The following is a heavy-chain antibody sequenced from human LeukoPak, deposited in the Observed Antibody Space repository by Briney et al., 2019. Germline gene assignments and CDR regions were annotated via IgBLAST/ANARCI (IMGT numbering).Heavy chain of an antibody. CDR1: GFRFSSYA. V-gene: IGHV3-23*01. D-gene: IGHD3-16*01. CDR3: AKDRSLGRLVHEAFDV. J-gene: IGHJ3*01. CDR2: ISGSSHSRT. Sequence: GGSLRLSCAASGFRFSSYAMSWVRQAPGQGLEWVSTISGSSHSRTDYADSVKGRFTISRDNSQNTLFLQVDTLRVEDTATYYCAKDRSLGRLVHEAFDVWGQGTMVVVSS.